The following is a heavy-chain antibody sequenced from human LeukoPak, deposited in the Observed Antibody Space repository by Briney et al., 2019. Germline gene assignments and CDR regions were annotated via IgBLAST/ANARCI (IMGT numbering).Heavy chain of an antibody. J-gene: IGHJ4*02. CDR2: ISGSGGST. V-gene: IGHV3-23*01. D-gene: IGHD5-24*01. Sequence: PGGSLRLSCAASGFTFTSYAMSWVRHAPGKGLEWVSAISGSGGSTYYADSVKGRFTISRDTAKSTLFLQMNSLRAEDTAVYNCAKDPRVGSRVATPCHWGQGTLVTVSS. CDR3: AKDPRVGSRVATPCH. CDR1: GFTFTSYA.